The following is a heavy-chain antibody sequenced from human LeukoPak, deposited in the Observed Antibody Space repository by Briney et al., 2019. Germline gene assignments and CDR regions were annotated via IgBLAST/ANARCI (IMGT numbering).Heavy chain of an antibody. D-gene: IGHD4-23*01. CDR3: ARNGGNSDFDY. CDR1: GGSVSSSSGNC. Sequence: PSEILSLTCAVSGGSVSSSSGNCWTWVRQPPGKGLEWIGEIYHSGSTNYNPSLKSRVTMLLDKSKNQFSLKLSSVTAADTAVYYCARNGGNSDFDYWGQGTLVTVSS. CDR2: IYHSGST. J-gene: IGHJ4*02. V-gene: IGHV4-4*02.